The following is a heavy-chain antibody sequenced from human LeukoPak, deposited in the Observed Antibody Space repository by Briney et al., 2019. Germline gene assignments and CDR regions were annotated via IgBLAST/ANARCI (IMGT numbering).Heavy chain of an antibody. CDR2: ISGSGGST. Sequence: PGGSLRLSCAASGFTFSSYAMSWVRQAPGKGLEWVSAISGSGGSTYYADSVKGRFTISRDNSKNTLYLQMNSLRAEDTAVYYCAKGSTYYGSGSPDPWGQGTLVTVSS. J-gene: IGHJ5*02. CDR1: GFTFSSYA. D-gene: IGHD3-10*01. V-gene: IGHV3-23*01. CDR3: AKGSTYYGSGSPDP.